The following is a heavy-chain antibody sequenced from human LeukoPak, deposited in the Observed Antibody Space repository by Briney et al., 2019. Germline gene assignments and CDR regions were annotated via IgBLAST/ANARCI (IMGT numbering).Heavy chain of an antibody. Sequence: GASVKVSCKASGYTFTGYYMHWVRQAPGQGLEWMGWINPNSGGTNYAQKFQGRATMTRDTSISTAYMELSRLRSDDTAVYYCARAKPPLSSSSSFDWFDPWGQGTLVTVSS. CDR3: ARAKPPLSSSSSFDWFDP. CDR1: GYTFTGYY. CDR2: INPNSGGT. D-gene: IGHD6-13*01. V-gene: IGHV1-2*02. J-gene: IGHJ5*02.